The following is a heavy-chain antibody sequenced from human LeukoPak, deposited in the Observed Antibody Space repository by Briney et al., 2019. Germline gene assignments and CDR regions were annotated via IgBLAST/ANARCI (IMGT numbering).Heavy chain of an antibody. J-gene: IGHJ4*02. V-gene: IGHV3-30*04. CDR3: AKSDITMVRGGYFDY. Sequence: PGGSLRLSCAASGFTFSSYAMHWVRQAPGKGLEWVVVISYDGSNKYYADSVKGRFTISRDNSKNTLYLQMNSLRAEDTAVYYCAKSDITMVRGGYFDYWGQGTLVTVSS. CDR1: GFTFSSYA. CDR2: ISYDGSNK. D-gene: IGHD3-10*01.